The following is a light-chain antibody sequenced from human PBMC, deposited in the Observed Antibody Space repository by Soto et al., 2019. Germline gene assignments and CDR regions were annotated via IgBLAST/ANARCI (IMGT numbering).Light chain of an antibody. CDR2: EVS. Sequence: QSALTQPPSASGSPGQSVTISCTGTSSDVGGSKYVSWYQQHPGKAPKLMIYEVSERPSGVPDRFSGSKSGNTASLTVSGLQAEDEADYYCSAHAGTSHVLFGGGTKLTVL. CDR3: SAHAGTSHVL. CDR1: SSDVGGSKY. V-gene: IGLV2-8*01. J-gene: IGLJ2*01.